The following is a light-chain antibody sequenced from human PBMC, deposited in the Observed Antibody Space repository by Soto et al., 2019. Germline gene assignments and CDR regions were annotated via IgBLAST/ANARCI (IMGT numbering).Light chain of an antibody. V-gene: IGKV3-11*01. CDR1: QSVSSY. CDR2: DAS. J-gene: IGKJ3*01. Sequence: EIVLTQSPATLSLSPGERATLSCRASQSVSSYLAWYQQKPGQAPRLLIYDASNRATGIPARFSGSGSGTDFTLTISSLEPEDFAVYYSQQLSNGAPGVFTFGPGTKVDIK. CDR3: QQLSNGAPGVFT.